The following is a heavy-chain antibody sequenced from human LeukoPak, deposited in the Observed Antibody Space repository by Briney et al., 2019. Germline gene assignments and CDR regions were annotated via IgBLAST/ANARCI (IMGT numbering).Heavy chain of an antibody. Sequence: ASVKVSCKASGYTFTNYYLHCVRQAPGQGLEWMGIINPSGGSTSYAQKFQGRVTMTRDTSTSTVYMELSSLRSDDTAVYYCARGVAVAGTLVAEADYWGQGTLVTVSS. CDR3: ARGVAVAGTLVAEADY. J-gene: IGHJ4*02. V-gene: IGHV1-46*01. D-gene: IGHD6-19*01. CDR1: GYTFTNYY. CDR2: INPSGGST.